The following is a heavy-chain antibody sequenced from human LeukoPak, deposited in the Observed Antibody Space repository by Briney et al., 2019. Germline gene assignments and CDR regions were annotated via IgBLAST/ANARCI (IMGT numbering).Heavy chain of an antibody. CDR3: AREAGTTAFDI. V-gene: IGHV1-2*02. Sequence: ASVKVSCKASGYTFTGYYMHWVRQAPGQGLEWMGWINRNSGGTNYAQKFQGRVTMTRDTSISTAYMELSRLRSDDTAVYYCAREAGTTAFDIWGQGTMVTVSS. D-gene: IGHD6-19*01. J-gene: IGHJ3*02. CDR2: INRNSGGT. CDR1: GYTFTGYY.